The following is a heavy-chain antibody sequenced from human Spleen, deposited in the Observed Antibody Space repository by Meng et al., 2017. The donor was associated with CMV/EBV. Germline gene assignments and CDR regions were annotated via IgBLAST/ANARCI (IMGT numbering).Heavy chain of an antibody. CDR3: ATSPPLYYDFWSGSGAVDY. Sequence: SFSGYYWSWTRQPPGKGLEWIGEINHSGSTNYNPSLKSRVTISVTTSKNQFSLKLTSVTAADTAVYYCATSPPLYYDFWSGSGAVDYWGQGTLVTVSS. CDR2: INHSGST. V-gene: IGHV4-34*01. D-gene: IGHD3-3*01. J-gene: IGHJ4*02. CDR1: SFSGYY.